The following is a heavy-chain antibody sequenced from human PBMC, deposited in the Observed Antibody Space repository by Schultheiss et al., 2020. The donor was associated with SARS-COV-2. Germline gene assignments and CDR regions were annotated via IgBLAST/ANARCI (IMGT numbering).Heavy chain of an antibody. V-gene: IGHV4-31*03. CDR2: IYYSGST. CDR1: GGSISSGGYY. Sequence: SETLSLTCTVSGGSISSGGYYWSWIRQHPGKGLEWIGYIYYSGSTYYNPSLKSRVTISVDTSKNQFSLKLSSVTAADTAVYYCARRERGAGYYFDYWGQGTLVTVSS. CDR3: ARRERGAGYYFDY. J-gene: IGHJ4*02. D-gene: IGHD1-26*01.